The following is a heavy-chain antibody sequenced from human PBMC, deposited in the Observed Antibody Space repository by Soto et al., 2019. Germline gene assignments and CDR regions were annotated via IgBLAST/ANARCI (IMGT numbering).Heavy chain of an antibody. V-gene: IGHV1-8*01. CDR1: GYTFTSYD. J-gene: IGHJ6*02. CDR2: MNPNSGNT. D-gene: IGHD6-13*01. CDR3: AREGNSWYSSYYYYGMDV. Sequence: ASVKVSCKASGYTFTSYDINWVRQATGQGLEWMGWMNPNSGNTGYAQKFQGRVTMTRNTSISTAYMELSSLRSEDTAVYYCAREGNSWYSSYYYYGMDVWGQGTTVTVSS.